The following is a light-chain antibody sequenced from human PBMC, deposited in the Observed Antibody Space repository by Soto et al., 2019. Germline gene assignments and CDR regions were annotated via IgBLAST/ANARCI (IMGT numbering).Light chain of an antibody. CDR1: SSDVGSYNL. CDR3: CSYARSSAFV. V-gene: IGLV2-23*01. CDR2: EGS. Sequence: QSVLTQPASVSGSPGQSITISCTGTSSDVGSYNLVSWYQQHPGKAPKLMIYEGSKRPSGVSNRFSGSKSGNSASLTISGLQAEAEADYYCCSYARSSAFVFGSGTKVTVL. J-gene: IGLJ1*01.